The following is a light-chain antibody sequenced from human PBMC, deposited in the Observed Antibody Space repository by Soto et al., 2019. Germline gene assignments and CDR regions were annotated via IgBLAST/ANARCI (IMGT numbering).Light chain of an antibody. J-gene: IGLJ1*01. CDR3: SSYTSSSTYV. Sequence: QSALTQPPSVSGSPGQSVTISCTGTSSDVGSYNRVSWYQHPPGTAPKLMIYEVTNRPSGVPDRFSGSKSGNTASLTISGLQAEDEADYYCSSYTSSSTYVFGTGTKLTVL. CDR2: EVT. V-gene: IGLV2-18*02. CDR1: SSDVGSYNR.